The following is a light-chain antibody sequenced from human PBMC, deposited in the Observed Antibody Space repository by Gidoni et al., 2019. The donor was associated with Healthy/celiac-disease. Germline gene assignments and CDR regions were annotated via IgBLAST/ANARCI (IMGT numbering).Light chain of an antibody. CDR2: DAS. CDR3: QQRSNWPPWT. V-gene: IGKV3-11*01. CDR1: QSVSSY. Sequence: EIVLTQSPATLSLSPGERATLSCRASQSVSSYLAWYQQKPGQAPRLLIYDASTRATGIPARFIGSGSGTDFTLPISSLEPEDFAVYYCQQRSNWPPWTFGQGTKVEIK. J-gene: IGKJ1*01.